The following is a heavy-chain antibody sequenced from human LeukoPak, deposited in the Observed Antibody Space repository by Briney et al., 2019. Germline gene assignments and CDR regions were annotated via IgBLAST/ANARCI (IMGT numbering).Heavy chain of an antibody. Sequence: SETLSLTCTVSGGSISSYYWSWIRQPPGKGLEWIGYIYYSGSTNYNPSLKSRVTISVDTSKNQFSLKLSSVTAADTAVYYCARPLSISGYYYDAFDICGQGTMVTVSP. CDR3: ARPLSISGYYYDAFDI. J-gene: IGHJ3*02. D-gene: IGHD3-22*01. CDR1: GGSISSYY. CDR2: IYYSGST. V-gene: IGHV4-59*08.